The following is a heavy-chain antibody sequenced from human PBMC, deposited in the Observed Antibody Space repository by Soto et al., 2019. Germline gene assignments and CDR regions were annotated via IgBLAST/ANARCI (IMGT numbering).Heavy chain of an antibody. J-gene: IGHJ5*02. CDR3: AKSFGNYADLFFDP. D-gene: IGHD4-4*01. V-gene: IGHV3-30*18. Sequence: QVQLVESGGGVVQPGRSLRLSCAASGFTFSSYGMHWVRQAPGKGLEWVAVISYDGSNKYYADSVKGRFTISRDNSKNTLYLQMHSLRAEDTAVYYCAKSFGNYADLFFDPWGQGTLVTVSS. CDR2: ISYDGSNK. CDR1: GFTFSSYG.